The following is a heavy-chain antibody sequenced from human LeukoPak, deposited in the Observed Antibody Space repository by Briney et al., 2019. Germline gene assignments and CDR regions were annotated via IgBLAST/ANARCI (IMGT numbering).Heavy chain of an antibody. CDR3: ASGWAGGWELPPCFDY. CDR2: FDPEDGET. CDR1: GYTLTELS. Sequence: ASVKVSCKVSGYTLTELSMHWVRQAPGKGLEWMGGFDPEDGETIYAQKFQGRVTITADESTSTAYMELSSLRSEDTAVYYCASGWAGGWELPPCFDYWGQGTLVTVSS. J-gene: IGHJ4*02. V-gene: IGHV1-24*01. D-gene: IGHD1-26*01.